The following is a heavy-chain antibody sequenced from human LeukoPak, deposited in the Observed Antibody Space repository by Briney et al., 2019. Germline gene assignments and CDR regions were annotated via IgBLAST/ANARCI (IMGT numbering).Heavy chain of an antibody. D-gene: IGHD3-16*01. CDR3: GGRRV. CDR2: VRSKSDAGTM. J-gene: IGHJ6*04. Sequence: GGSLRLSCTASGFNFRSAWMSWARQAPGKGLEWVGRVRSKSDAGTMDYAAHVEGRFTISRDDSKNMVYLDMNSLKTEDTAVYYCGGRRVWGNGTVVTVSS. CDR1: GFNFRSAW. V-gene: IGHV3-15*01.